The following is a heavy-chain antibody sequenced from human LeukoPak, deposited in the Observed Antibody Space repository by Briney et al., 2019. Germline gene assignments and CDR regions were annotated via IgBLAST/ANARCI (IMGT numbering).Heavy chain of an antibody. CDR2: IYTSGST. V-gene: IGHV4-4*07. CDR3: ASCSALSTSAAEYFQH. Sequence: TSETLSLTCTVSGGSISSYYWSWIRQPAGKGLEWIGRIYTSGSTNYNPSLKSRVTISVDKSKSQFSLKLSSVTAADTAVYYCASCSALSTSAAEYFQHWGQGTLVTVSS. CDR1: GGSISSYY. J-gene: IGHJ1*01. D-gene: IGHD2-15*01.